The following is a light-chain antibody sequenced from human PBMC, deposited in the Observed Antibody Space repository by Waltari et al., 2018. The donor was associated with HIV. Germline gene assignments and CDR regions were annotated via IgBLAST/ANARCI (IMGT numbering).Light chain of an antibody. CDR2: GGS. V-gene: IGLV2-14*01. CDR1: NVDIGYLPF. CDR3: SAYVGTLTPA. Sequence: HSALTQPASVSGSPGQSITISCLATNVDIGYLPFLSCYQLSPGRAPQLIIYGGSIRSSLVSHRFSASNSGKTASLTISGLQTADEAIYYCSAYVGTLTPAFGGGTQVTVL. J-gene: IGLJ3*02.